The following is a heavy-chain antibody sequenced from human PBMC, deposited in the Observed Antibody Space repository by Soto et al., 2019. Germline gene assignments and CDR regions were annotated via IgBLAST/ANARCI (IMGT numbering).Heavy chain of an antibody. CDR3: AKLKVRGVIITPFDS. Sequence: QVQLVESGGGVVQPGRSLRLSCAASGFTFSSYGIHWVRQAPGKGLEWVADISYDGGNKYYADSVKGRFTISRDNSKNTLHLQMNSLRPEDTAVYYCAKLKVRGVIITPFDSWGQGTLVTVSS. V-gene: IGHV3-30*18. D-gene: IGHD3-10*01. J-gene: IGHJ4*02. CDR2: ISYDGGNK. CDR1: GFTFSSYG.